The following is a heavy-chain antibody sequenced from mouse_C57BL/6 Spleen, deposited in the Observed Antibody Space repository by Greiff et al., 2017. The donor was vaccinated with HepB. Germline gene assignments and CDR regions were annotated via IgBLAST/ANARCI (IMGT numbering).Heavy chain of an antibody. Sequence: QVQLQQPGAELVKPGASVKMSCKASGYTFTSYWLTWVKQRPGQGLEWIGDIYPGSGSTNYNEKFKSKATLTVDTSSSTAYMQLSSLTSEDSAVYYCARRRVGEAMDYWGQGTSVTVSS. CDR3: ARRRVGEAMDY. CDR1: GYTFTSYW. CDR2: IYPGSGST. V-gene: IGHV1-55*01. J-gene: IGHJ4*01.